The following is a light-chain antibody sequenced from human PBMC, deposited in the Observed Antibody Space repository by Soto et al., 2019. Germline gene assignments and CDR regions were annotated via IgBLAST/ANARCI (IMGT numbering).Light chain of an antibody. CDR1: SSNIGSNF. CDR3: AVWDDSLSGPV. V-gene: IGLV1-47*01. J-gene: IGLJ2*01. Sequence: QSVLTQPPSASGTPGQRVTISCSGSSSNIGSNFVYWYKQFSGTAPKLLIYRNNQRPSGVPDRFSGSKSGTSASLAISGLRSDDEADYYCAVWDDSLSGPVFGGGTKLTVL. CDR2: RNN.